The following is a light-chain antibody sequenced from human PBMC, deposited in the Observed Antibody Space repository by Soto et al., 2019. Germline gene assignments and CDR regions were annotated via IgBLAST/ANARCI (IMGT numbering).Light chain of an antibody. Sequence: QSVLTQPPSASGTPGQRVTISCSGSSSNIGGNFVSWYQQLPGTAPKLLIHRNNQRPSGVPDRFSGSKSGTSASLAISGLRSEDEADYYCAAWDDSLSGVVFGGGTSSPS. CDR2: RNN. CDR1: SSNIGGNF. J-gene: IGLJ3*02. CDR3: AAWDDSLSGVV. V-gene: IGLV1-47*01.